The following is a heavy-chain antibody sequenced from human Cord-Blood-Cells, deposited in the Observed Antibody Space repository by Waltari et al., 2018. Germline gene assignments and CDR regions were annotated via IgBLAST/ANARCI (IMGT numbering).Heavy chain of an antibody. V-gene: IGHV4-34*01. J-gene: IGHJ4*02. CDR1: GGSFSCYY. CDR3: ARGRYSSSWYRGKYGY. Sequence: QVQLQQWGAGLLKPSETLSLTCAVYGGSFSCYYWSWIRQPQGKGLEWIGEINHSGSTNYNPSLKDRITISVDTSKNQFSLKLSSVTAADTAVYYCARGRYSSSWYRGKYGYWGQGTLVTVSS. D-gene: IGHD6-13*01. CDR2: INHSGST.